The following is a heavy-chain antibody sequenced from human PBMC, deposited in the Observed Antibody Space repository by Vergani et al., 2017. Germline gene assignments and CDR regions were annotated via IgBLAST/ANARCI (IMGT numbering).Heavy chain of an antibody. CDR2: IYRTGRT. J-gene: IGHJ4*02. V-gene: IGHV4-38-2*01. Sequence: QVQLEESGPGLVKPSETLSLTCAVSGFSIDNGYYWDWIRQPPGKGLEWIGRIYRTGRTHFNPSLKSRVTISVDTSNNHFSLRLNSLTAADTAVYYCARRSGIVYDIFSVTQYFFDFWGQGTLVTVSS. CDR1: GFSIDNGYY. D-gene: IGHD3-9*01. CDR3: ARRSGIVYDIFSVTQYFFDF.